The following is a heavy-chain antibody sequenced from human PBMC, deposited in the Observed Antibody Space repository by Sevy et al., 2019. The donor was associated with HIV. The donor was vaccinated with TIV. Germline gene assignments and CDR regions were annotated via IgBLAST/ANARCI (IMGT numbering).Heavy chain of an antibody. J-gene: IGHJ4*02. Sequence: GGSLRLSCAASGFTFGSYGMHWVRQAPGKGLEWVAVIWFDGSNQYYGDSVKGRFTISRDNSKNTVYLHMNSLRVDDTAVYYCARESGSGGYLDVWGQGTLVTVSS. V-gene: IGHV3-33*01. CDR2: IWFDGSNQ. CDR3: ARESGSGGYLDV. CDR1: GFTFGSYG. D-gene: IGHD6-19*01.